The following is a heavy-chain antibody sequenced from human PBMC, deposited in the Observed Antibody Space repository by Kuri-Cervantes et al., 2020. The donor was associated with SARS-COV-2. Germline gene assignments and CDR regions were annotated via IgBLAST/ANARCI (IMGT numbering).Heavy chain of an antibody. CDR3: ARERGIYDSSGYYYT. J-gene: IGHJ4*02. CDR1: GGTFSSYA. Sequence: SVKVSCKASGGTFSSYAISWVRQAPGQGLEWMGGIIPIFGTANYAQKFQGRVTITADESTSTAYMELSSLRSEDTAVYYCARERGIYDSSGYYYTWGQGTLATVSS. V-gene: IGHV1-69*13. CDR2: IIPIFGTA. D-gene: IGHD3-22*01.